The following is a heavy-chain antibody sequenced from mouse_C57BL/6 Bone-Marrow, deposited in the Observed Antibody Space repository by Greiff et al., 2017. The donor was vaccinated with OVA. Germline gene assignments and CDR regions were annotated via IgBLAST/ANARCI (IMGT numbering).Heavy chain of an antibody. Sequence: QVQLQQSGAELARPGASVKLSCKASGYTFTSYGISWVKQRPGKGLEWIGEIYPRSGNTYYNEKFKGKATLTADKSSSTAYMELRSLTSEDSAVYFCARDRNYYYGSPFAYWGQGTLVTVSA. J-gene: IGHJ3*01. D-gene: IGHD1-1*01. CDR2: IYPRSGNT. CDR3: ARDRNYYYGSPFAY. CDR1: GYTFTSYG. V-gene: IGHV1-81*01.